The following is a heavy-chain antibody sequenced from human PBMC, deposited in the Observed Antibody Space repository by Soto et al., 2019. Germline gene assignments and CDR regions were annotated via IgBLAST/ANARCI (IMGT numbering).Heavy chain of an antibody. CDR3: AKRGGSYSTRLYYYYGMDV. CDR2: ISYDGSNK. V-gene: IGHV3-30*18. D-gene: IGHD1-26*01. CDR1: GFTFSSYG. Sequence: QVQLVESGGGVVQPGRSLRLSCAASGFTFSSYGMHWVRQAPGKGLEWVAVISYDGSNKYYADSVKGRFTISRDNSKNTLYLQMNSLRAEDTVVYYCAKRGGSYSTRLYYYYGMDVWGQGTTVTVSS. J-gene: IGHJ6*02.